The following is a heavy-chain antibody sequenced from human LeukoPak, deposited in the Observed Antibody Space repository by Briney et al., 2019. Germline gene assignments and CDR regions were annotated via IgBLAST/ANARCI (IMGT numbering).Heavy chain of an antibody. CDR3: ARVDTVMAYYFDL. CDR1: GGSISSYY. CDR2: IYNSGST. V-gene: IGHV4-4*07. J-gene: IGHJ4*02. Sequence: SETLSLTCTVSGGSISSYYWSWIRQPAGKGLEWIGHIYNSGSTNYNPSLKGRVTMSVATSKNQSSLHLSSVTAADTAVYYCARVDTVMAYYFDLWGQGTLVTVSS. D-gene: IGHD5-18*01.